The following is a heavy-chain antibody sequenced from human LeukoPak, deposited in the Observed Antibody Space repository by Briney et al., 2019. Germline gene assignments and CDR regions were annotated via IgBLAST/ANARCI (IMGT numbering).Heavy chain of an antibody. J-gene: IGHJ4*01. D-gene: IGHD3-22*01. CDR2: IYSSGSA. CDR3: ARHRDYYDT. Sequence: SETLSLTCTVSGSSINNNFWTWIRQPPGKRLEWIGYIYSSGSANYNPSLKSRVIISGDTSKNQISLKLTSVTAADTAVYFCARHRDYYDTWGHGTLVTVST. V-gene: IGHV4-59*08. CDR1: GSSINNNF.